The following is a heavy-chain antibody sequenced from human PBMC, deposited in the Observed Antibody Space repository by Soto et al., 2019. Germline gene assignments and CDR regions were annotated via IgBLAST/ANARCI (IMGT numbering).Heavy chain of an antibody. J-gene: IGHJ4*02. V-gene: IGHV4-31*03. D-gene: IGHD3-9*01. Sequence: QVQLQESGPGLVKPSQTLSLTCSVSGGSISSGGYYWSWIRQHPGKGLEWIGYISYSGSTYYNPSLKSRVIMSIDTSKSQFSLNLTSVTAADTAVYYCTRELYYDILTGWDTYYFDSWGRGTLVTVS. CDR2: ISYSGST. CDR1: GGSISSGGYY. CDR3: TRELYYDILTGWDTYYFDS.